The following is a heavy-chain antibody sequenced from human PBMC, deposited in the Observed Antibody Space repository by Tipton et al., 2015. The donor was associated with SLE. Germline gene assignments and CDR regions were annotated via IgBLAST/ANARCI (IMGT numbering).Heavy chain of an antibody. V-gene: IGHV4-39*07. J-gene: IGHJ4*02. CDR2: IYSSGTT. CDR3: ASKDIVATIDY. D-gene: IGHD5-12*01. CDR1: GDSISSSKYY. Sequence: TLSLTCFVSGDSISSSKYYWGWIRHPPGKGLEWIGGIYSSGTTYYNPPLESRVTISLDPSKNQFSLNLRSVTAADTAVYYCASKDIVATIDYWGQGTLVTVSS.